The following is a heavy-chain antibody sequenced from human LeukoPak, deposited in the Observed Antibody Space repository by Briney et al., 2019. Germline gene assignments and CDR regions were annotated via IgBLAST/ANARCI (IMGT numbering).Heavy chain of an antibody. CDR3: ARDRLDYYDSSGYYSPVGYFDY. Sequence: GGSLRLSCAASGFTFSSYAMHWVRQAPGKGLEWVAVISYDGSNKYYADSVKGRFTISRDNSKNPLYLKMNSLSAEDTAVYYCARDRLDYYDSSGYYSPVGYFDYWGQGTLVTVSS. CDR2: ISYDGSNK. D-gene: IGHD3-22*01. V-gene: IGHV3-30*04. CDR1: GFTFSSYA. J-gene: IGHJ4*02.